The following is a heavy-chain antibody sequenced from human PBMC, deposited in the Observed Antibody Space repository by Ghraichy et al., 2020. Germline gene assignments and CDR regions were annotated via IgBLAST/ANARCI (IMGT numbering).Heavy chain of an antibody. CDR2: INPNSGGT. D-gene: IGHD2-21*02. J-gene: IGHJ4*02. V-gene: IGHV1-2*02. Sequence: ASVKVSCKASGYSFTDYYIHWVRQAPGQGLVWMGWINPNSGGTNYAQRFEGRITMTRDTSISSAYLELTWLISDDTAVYYCARGWPSCSGDCYSDYWGQGTLVTVSS. CDR3: ARGWPSCSGDCYSDY. CDR1: GYSFTDYY.